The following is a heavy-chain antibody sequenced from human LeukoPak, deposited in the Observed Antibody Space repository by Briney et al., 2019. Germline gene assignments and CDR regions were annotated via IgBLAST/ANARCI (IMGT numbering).Heavy chain of an antibody. J-gene: IGHJ4*02. V-gene: IGHV3-7*01. CDR2: IKGDGSEK. Sequence: GGSLRLSCAASGFTFSSHYMSWVRQAPGKGLEWVANIKGDGSEKYYVDSVEGRFSISRDNAKNSSYLQMNSLRAEDTAVYYCAREGRWYNFDYWGQGTLVTVSS. D-gene: IGHD6-13*01. CDR1: GFTFSSHY. CDR3: AREGRWYNFDY.